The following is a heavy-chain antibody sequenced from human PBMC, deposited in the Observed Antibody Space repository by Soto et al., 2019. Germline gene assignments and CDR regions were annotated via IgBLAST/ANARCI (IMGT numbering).Heavy chain of an antibody. J-gene: IGHJ4*02. D-gene: IGHD3-16*02. CDR1: GGSFSGYY. CDR3: ARGYYDYIWGSYRSNGYFDS. CDR2: INHSGST. V-gene: IGHV4-34*01. Sequence: QVQVQQWGAGLLKTSETLSLTCAVYGGSFSGYYWSWIRQPPGKGLEWIGEINHSGSTNYNPSLKSRVTISVDTSKNQFSLKLSSVTAADTAVYYCARGYYDYIWGSYRSNGYFDSWGQGTLVTVSS.